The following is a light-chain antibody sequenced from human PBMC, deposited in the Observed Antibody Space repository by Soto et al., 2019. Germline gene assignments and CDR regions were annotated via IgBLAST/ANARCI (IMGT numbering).Light chain of an antibody. CDR2: GAS. Sequence: EIVLTQSPGTLSLSPGERAPLSCRASQRVSSSYLAWYQQKPGQAPRLLIYGASSRATGIPDRFSGSGSGTDFTLTISRLEPEDFAVYYCQQYGSSITFGQGTRLEIK. J-gene: IGKJ5*01. CDR1: QRVSSSY. V-gene: IGKV3-20*01. CDR3: QQYGSSIT.